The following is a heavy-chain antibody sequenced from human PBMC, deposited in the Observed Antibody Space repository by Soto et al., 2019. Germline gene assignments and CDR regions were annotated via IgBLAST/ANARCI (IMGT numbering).Heavy chain of an antibody. Sequence: PPETLCLTCAVSGGSVISGGYSWNWFRQPPGKGLEFIGYIYHSGRTFYNPSFRSRVTISVDGTKNQFSLKLTSVTAADTAGNFWAGGSINLCTNSASRTDRLDPRGQQH. CDR3: AGGSINLCTNSASRTDRLDPRGQQH. J-gene: IGHJ1*01. D-gene: IGHD2-8*01. CDR1: GGSVISGGYS. CDR2: IYHSGRT. V-gene: IGHV4-30-2*01.